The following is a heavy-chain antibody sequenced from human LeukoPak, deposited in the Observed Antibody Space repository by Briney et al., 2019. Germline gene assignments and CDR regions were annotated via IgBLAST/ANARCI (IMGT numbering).Heavy chain of an antibody. D-gene: IGHD3-22*01. CDR1: GGTFSSYA. CDR3: ARVGYDTSGYFSRQIDY. J-gene: IGHJ4*02. V-gene: IGHV1-69*05. CDR2: IIPIFGTA. Sequence: SVKVSCKASGGTFSSYAISWVRQAPGQGLEWMGGIIPIFGTANYAQKFQGRVTITTDESTSTAYMELRSLRSDDTAVYYCARVGYDTSGYFSRQIDYWGQGTLVTVSS.